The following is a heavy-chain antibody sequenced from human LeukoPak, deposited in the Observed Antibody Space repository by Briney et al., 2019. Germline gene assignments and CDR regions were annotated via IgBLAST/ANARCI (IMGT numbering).Heavy chain of an antibody. D-gene: IGHD2-2*01. CDR2: IYYSGST. Sequence: SQTLSLTCTVSGGSISSGGYYWSWIRQHPGKGLEWIGYIYYSGSTYYNPSLKSRVTISVDTSKNQFSLKLSSVTAADTAMYYCARVVPGLSYFDYWGQGTLVTVSS. CDR1: GGSISSGGYY. V-gene: IGHV4-31*03. J-gene: IGHJ4*02. CDR3: ARVVPGLSYFDY.